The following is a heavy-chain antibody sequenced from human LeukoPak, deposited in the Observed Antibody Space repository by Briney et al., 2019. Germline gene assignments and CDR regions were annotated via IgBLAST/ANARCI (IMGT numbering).Heavy chain of an antibody. D-gene: IGHD2/OR15-2a*01. Sequence: GGSLRLSCAASGNYWMHWVRQAPGKGLVWVSHINSDGSWTSYADSEKGRFTISKDNAKNTVYLQMNNLRAEDTAVYYCVSFYEAYWGRGTLVTVSS. V-gene: IGHV3-74*01. CDR1: GNYW. CDR3: VSFYEAY. CDR2: INSDGSWT. J-gene: IGHJ4*02.